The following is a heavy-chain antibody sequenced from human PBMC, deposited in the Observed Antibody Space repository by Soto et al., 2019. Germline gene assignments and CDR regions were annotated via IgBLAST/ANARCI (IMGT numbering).Heavy chain of an antibody. J-gene: IGHJ4*02. CDR1: GGSFSGYY. CDR3: AWAWGGYYYDY. Sequence: SETLSLTCAVYGGSFSGYYWSWIRQPPGKGLEWIGEINHSGSTNYNPSLKSRVTISVDTSKNQFSLKLSSVTAADTAVYYCAWAWGGYYYDYWGQGTLVTVSS. CDR2: INHSGST. D-gene: IGHD3-22*01. V-gene: IGHV4-34*01.